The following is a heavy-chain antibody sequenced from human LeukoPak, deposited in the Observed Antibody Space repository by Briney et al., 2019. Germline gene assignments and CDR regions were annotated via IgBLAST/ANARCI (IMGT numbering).Heavy chain of an antibody. J-gene: IGHJ5*02. V-gene: IGHV4-59*01. CDR1: NGPTNTYQ. Sequence: SETLSLTCTVSNGPTNTYQWTWIRQPPGKGLEWIGYIYYSGSTNYNPSLKSRVTISVDTSKNQFSLKLSSVTAADTAVYYCARDQRGIAVAGTWWFDPWGQGTLVTVSS. CDR3: ARDQRGIAVAGTWWFDP. D-gene: IGHD6-19*01. CDR2: IYYSGST.